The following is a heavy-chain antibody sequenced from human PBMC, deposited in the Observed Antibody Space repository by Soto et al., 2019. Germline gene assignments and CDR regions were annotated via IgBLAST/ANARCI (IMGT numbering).Heavy chain of an antibody. CDR2: INWNSGTM. CDR3: AKGTEYGVVLMSTFDY. D-gene: IGHD3-3*01. V-gene: IGHV3-9*01. Sequence: EVQLVESGGGLVQPGTSLRLSCAASGFIFDDYAMNWVRQAPGKGLEWVSGINWNSGTMVYVDSVKGRFTISRDNAKNYLYLQMNSLRPEDTAFYFCAKGTEYGVVLMSTFDYWGQGTLVTVSS. J-gene: IGHJ4*02. CDR1: GFIFDDYA.